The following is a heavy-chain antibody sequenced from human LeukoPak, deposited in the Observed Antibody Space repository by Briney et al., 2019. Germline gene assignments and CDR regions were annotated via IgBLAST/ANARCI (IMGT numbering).Heavy chain of an antibody. Sequence: ASVKVSCKASGYTFTGYYMHWVRQAPGQGLEWMGWINPNSGGTNYAQKFQGRVTITADKSTSTAYMELSSLRSEDTAVYYCARRGGVVETPLDYWGQGTLVTVSS. V-gene: IGHV1-2*02. CDR2: INPNSGGT. CDR1: GYTFTGYY. D-gene: IGHD3-22*01. J-gene: IGHJ4*02. CDR3: ARRGGVVETPLDY.